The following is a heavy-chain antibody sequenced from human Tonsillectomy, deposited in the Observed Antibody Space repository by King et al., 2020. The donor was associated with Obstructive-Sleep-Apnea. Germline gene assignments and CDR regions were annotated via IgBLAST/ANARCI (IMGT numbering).Heavy chain of an antibody. Sequence: LQLQESGPGLVKPSETLSLTCTVSGGSISSSSYYWGWIRQPPGKGLEWIGSIYYSGSTYYNPSLKSRVTISVDTSKNQFSLKLSSVTAADTAVYYCARALGDSAAFDIWGQGTMVTVSS. V-gene: IGHV4-39*07. CDR1: GGSISSSSYY. CDR2: IYYSGST. J-gene: IGHJ3*02. D-gene: IGHD2-21*02. CDR3: ARALGDSAAFDI.